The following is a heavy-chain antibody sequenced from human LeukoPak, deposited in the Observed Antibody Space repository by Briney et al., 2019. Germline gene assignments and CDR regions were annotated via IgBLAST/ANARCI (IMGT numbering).Heavy chain of an antibody. CDR2: IYTSGST. V-gene: IGHV4-61*02. CDR1: GGSISSGSCY. CDR3: ASEDGYNWVRAFDI. J-gene: IGHJ3*02. Sequence: PSETLSLTCTVSGGSISSGSCYWSWIRQPAGKGLEWIGRIYTSGSTNYNPSLKSRVTISVDTSKNQFSLKLSSVTAADTAVYYCASEDGYNWVRAFDIWGQGTMVTVSS. D-gene: IGHD5-24*01.